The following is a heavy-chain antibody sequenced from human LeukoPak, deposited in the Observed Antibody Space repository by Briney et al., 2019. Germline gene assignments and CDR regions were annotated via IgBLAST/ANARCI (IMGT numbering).Heavy chain of an antibody. CDR1: GGSISSYY. CDR3: ARGIRQWGMAPRFDP. D-gene: IGHD3-16*01. Sequence: SETLSLTCTVSGGSISSYYWSWIRQPAGKGLEWIGRIYISGSGSTNYNPSLKSRVTMSVDTSKNQFSLKLSSVTAADTAVYYCARGIRQWGMAPRFDPWGQGTLVTVSS. CDR2: IYISGSGST. V-gene: IGHV4-4*07. J-gene: IGHJ5*02.